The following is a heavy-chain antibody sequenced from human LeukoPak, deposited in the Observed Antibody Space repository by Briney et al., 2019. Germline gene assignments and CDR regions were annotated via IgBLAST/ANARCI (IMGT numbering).Heavy chain of an antibody. Sequence: PGGSLRLSCAASGFTFDDYAMHWVRQAPGKGLEWVSGISWNSGSIGYADSVKGRFTIPRDNSKNTLYLQMNSLRAEDTALYYCAKGDGSWNFDYWGQGTLVTVSS. J-gene: IGHJ4*02. D-gene: IGHD6-13*01. CDR1: GFTFDDYA. CDR3: AKGDGSWNFDY. V-gene: IGHV3-9*01. CDR2: ISWNSGSI.